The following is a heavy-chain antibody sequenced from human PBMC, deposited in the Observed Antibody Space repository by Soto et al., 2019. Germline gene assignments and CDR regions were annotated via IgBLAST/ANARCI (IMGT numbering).Heavy chain of an antibody. D-gene: IGHD5-18*01. V-gene: IGHV4-30-4*01. CDR1: GASISVHSYY. CDR2: IYYSGST. CDR3: ARAIRGYSYGPHGFDY. Sequence: KASETLSLTCTVSGASISVHSYYWSWIRQPPGKGLEWIGYIYYSGSTYYNPSLKSRVTISVDTSKNQFSLKLSSVTAADTAVYYCARAIRGYSYGPHGFDYWGQGTLVTVSS. J-gene: IGHJ4*02.